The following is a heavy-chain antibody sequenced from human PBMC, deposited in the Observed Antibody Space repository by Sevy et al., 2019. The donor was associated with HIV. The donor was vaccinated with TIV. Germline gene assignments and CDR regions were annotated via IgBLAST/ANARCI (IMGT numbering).Heavy chain of an antibody. V-gene: IGHV1-18*01. D-gene: IGHD3-10*01. CDR1: GYTFICYG. CDR2: ISGDNGNT. J-gene: IGHJ6*02. CDR3: ARDSMPTVQGIIITPYYYGMDL. Sequence: ASVKVSCKASGYTFICYGISWVRQAPGQGLEWMGWISGDNGNTISAQSLQGRVTMSTDTSTSTAYMELRSLRSDDTAVYYCARDSMPTVQGIIITPYYYGMDLWGQGTTVTVSS.